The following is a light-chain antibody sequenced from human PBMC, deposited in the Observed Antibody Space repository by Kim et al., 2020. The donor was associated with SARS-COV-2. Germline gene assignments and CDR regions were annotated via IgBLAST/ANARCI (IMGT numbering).Light chain of an antibody. CDR3: LQHNTYPIT. CDR1: QGMNNY. Sequence: ASVGDRVTITCRASQGMNNYLAWYQQKPGKPPKLLIYAASTLLSGVPSRFSGSGSGKEFTLTISSLQPEDFATYFCLQHNTYPITFGQGTRLEIK. J-gene: IGKJ5*01. CDR2: AAS. V-gene: IGKV1-9*01.